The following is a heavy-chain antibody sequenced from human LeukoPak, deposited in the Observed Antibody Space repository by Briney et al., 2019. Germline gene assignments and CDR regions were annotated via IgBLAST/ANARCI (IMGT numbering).Heavy chain of an antibody. J-gene: IGHJ6*04. CDR1: GFTFRSYG. CDR3: AELGITMIGGV. Sequence: GGSLRLSCAASGFTFRSYGMSWVRQAPGKGLEWVSGISGSGDSTYYADSARGRFTISRDNSKNKVYLQMNSLRAEDTAVYYCAELGITMIGGVWGKGTTVTISS. D-gene: IGHD3-10*02. CDR2: ISGSGDST. V-gene: IGHV3-23*01.